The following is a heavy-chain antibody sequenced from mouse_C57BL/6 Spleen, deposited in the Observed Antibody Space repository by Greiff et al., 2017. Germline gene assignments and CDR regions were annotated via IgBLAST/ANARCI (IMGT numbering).Heavy chain of an antibody. CDR1: GFTFSSYA. CDR2: ISDGGSYT. Sequence: EVMLVESGGGLAKPGGSLKLSCAASGFTFSSYAMSWVRQTPEKRLEWVATISDGGSYTYYPDNVKGRFTISRDNAKNNLYLQMSHLKSEDTAMYYCARDTTVVARGFAYWGQGTLVTVSA. J-gene: IGHJ3*01. V-gene: IGHV5-4*01. CDR3: ARDTTVVARGFAY. D-gene: IGHD1-1*01.